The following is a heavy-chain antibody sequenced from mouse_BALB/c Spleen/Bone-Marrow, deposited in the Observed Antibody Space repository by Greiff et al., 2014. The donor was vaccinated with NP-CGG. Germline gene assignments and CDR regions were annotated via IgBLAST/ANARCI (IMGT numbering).Heavy chain of an antibody. Sequence: EVKLVESGGGLVQPGGSLNLSCAASGFDFSRYWMSWARQAPGKGQEWIGEINPGSSTINYTPSLKDKFIISRDNAKNTLYLQMSKVRSEDTALYYCVRNDYDEGFAMDYWGQGTSVTVSS. V-gene: IGHV4-2*02. J-gene: IGHJ4*01. CDR1: GFDFSRYW. CDR3: VRNDYDEGFAMDY. CDR2: INPGSSTI. D-gene: IGHD2-4*01.